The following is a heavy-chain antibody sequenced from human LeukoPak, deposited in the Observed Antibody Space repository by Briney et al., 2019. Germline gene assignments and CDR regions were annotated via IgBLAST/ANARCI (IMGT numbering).Heavy chain of an antibody. V-gene: IGHV5-51*01. CDR2: IYPGDSDT. Sequence: GESLKISCKCSGSNFTSYWIAWVRRMPGRGLEWMGIIYPGDSDTRYSPSFQGQVIISANKSISTAYLQWSSLKASDTAIYYCATYSDTFYFDCWGQGTLVTASS. D-gene: IGHD3-16*01. J-gene: IGHJ4*02. CDR1: GSNFTSYW. CDR3: ATYSDTFYFDC.